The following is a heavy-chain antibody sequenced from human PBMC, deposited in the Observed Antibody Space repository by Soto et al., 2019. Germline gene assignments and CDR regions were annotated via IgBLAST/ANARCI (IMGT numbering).Heavy chain of an antibody. D-gene: IGHD6-19*01. J-gene: IGHJ4*02. V-gene: IGHV4-31*03. Sequence: SETLSLTCTVSGGSISSGGYYWSWIRQHPGKGLEWIGYIYYSGSTYYNPSLKSRVTISVDTSKNQFSLKLSSVTAADTAVYYCARGEGPWLVHGRGFDYWGQGTMVTVYS. CDR3: ARGEGPWLVHGRGFDY. CDR2: IYYSGST. CDR1: GGSISSGGYY.